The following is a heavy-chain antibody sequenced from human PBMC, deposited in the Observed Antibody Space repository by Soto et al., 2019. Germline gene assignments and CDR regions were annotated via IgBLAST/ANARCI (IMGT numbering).Heavy chain of an antibody. D-gene: IGHD3-10*01. J-gene: IGHJ6*02. CDR2: ISSSSSYI. V-gene: IGHV3-21*01. Sequence: GGSLRLSCAASGFTFSSYSMNWVRQAPGKGLEWVSSISSSSSYIYYADSVKGRFTISRDNARNTLYLQMNSLRAEDTAVYYCARDLSGRADVWGQGTTVTVSS. CDR1: GFTFSSYS. CDR3: ARDLSGRADV.